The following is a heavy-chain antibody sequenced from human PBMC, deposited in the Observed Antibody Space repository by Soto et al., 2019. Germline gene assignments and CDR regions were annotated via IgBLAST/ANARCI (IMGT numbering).Heavy chain of an antibody. J-gene: IGHJ2*01. CDR2: INPSGGST. D-gene: IGHD5-12*01. Sequence: RASVKVSCKASGYTFTSYYMHWVRQAPGQGLEWMGIINPSGGSTSYAQKFQGRVTMTRDTSTSTVYMELSSLRSEDTAVYYCARDLSAGYSGYDNPYWYFDLWGRGTLVTVSS. CDR1: GYTFTSYY. CDR3: ARDLSAGYSGYDNPYWYFDL. V-gene: IGHV1-46*01.